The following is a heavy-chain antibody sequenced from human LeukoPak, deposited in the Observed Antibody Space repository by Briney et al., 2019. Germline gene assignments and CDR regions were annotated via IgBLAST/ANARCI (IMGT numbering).Heavy chain of an antibody. CDR1: GGSISSGDYY. Sequence: PSETLSLTCTVSGGSISSGDYYWSWIRQPPGKGLEWIGYIYYSGSTYYNPSLKSRVTISVDTPKNQFSLKLSSVTAADTAVYYCAVLAVAGFFDYWGQGTLVTVSS. CDR3: AVLAVAGFFDY. V-gene: IGHV4-30-4*08. J-gene: IGHJ4*02. CDR2: IYYSGST. D-gene: IGHD6-19*01.